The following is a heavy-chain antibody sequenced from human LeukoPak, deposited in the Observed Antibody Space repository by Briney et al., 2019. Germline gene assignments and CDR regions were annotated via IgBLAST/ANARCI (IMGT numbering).Heavy chain of an antibody. V-gene: IGHV4-34*01. J-gene: IGHJ4*02. CDR3: AKGRGSGDIVATIFFDY. CDR2: INHSGST. D-gene: IGHD5-12*01. Sequence: PSETLSLTCTVYGGSFSGYYWSWIRQPPGKGLEWIGEINHSGSTNYNPSLKSRVTISVDTSKNQFSLKLSSVTAADTAVYYCAKGRGSGDIVATIFFDYWGQGTLVTVSS. CDR1: GGSFSGYY.